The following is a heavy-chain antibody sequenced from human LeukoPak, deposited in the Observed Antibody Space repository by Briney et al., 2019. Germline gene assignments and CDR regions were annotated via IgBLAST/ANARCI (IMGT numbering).Heavy chain of an antibody. Sequence: PGGSLRLSCAASGFIFSSYAMHWVRQAPGKGLEWVAVVWYDGSNKYHADPVEGRSTISRDNSKNTLYLQMNSLRAEDTALYYCARGLGYSYGYGIDYWGQGTLVTVSS. V-gene: IGHV3-33*01. CDR3: ARGLGYSYGYGIDY. J-gene: IGHJ4*02. CDR1: GFIFSSYA. CDR2: VWYDGSNK. D-gene: IGHD5-18*01.